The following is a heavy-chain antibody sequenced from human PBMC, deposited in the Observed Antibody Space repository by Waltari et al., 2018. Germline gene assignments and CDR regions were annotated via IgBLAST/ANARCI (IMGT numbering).Heavy chain of an antibody. CDR3: ARDPHYSNFDY. CDR1: GFTFSTYW. Sequence: EVQLVESGGDLVQPGGSLRLSCAASGFTFSTYWMTWVRQAPGKGLEWLANIKEDGSEKNYVDAVKGRFTISRDNAKNSLYLQMNSLRAEDTAVYYCARDPHYSNFDYWVQGTLVTVSS. V-gene: IGHV3-7*01. J-gene: IGHJ4*02. CDR2: IKEDGSEK. D-gene: IGHD4-4*01.